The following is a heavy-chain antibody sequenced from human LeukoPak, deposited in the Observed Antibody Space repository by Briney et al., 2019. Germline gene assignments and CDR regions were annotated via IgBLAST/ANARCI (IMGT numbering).Heavy chain of an antibody. V-gene: IGHV3-53*01. D-gene: IGHD1-26*01. J-gene: IGHJ4*02. CDR1: GFTVSSNS. Sequence: PGGSLRLSCTVSGFTVSSNSMSWVRQAPGKGLEWVSFIYSDNTHYSDSVKGRFTISRDNAQNSLTLHMNTLRADDTAVYYCAKDGGTHFDHWGQGTLVTVSS. CDR2: IYSDNT. CDR3: AKDGGTHFDH.